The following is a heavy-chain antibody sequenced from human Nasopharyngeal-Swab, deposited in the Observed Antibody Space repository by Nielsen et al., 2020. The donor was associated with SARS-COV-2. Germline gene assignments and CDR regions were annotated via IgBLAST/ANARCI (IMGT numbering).Heavy chain of an antibody. Sequence: GESLKISCAASGFTFSSYAMNWVRQGPGKGLEWVSEISGSGGTTYYADSVKGRFTISRDNSKNTLHLQMNSLRTEDTAVYYCARVDSASHRQIRYYNYYYMDVWGKGTTVTVSS. CDR3: ARVDSASHRQIRYYNYYYMDV. J-gene: IGHJ6*03. CDR1: GFTFSSYA. V-gene: IGHV3-23*01. CDR2: ISGSGGTT. D-gene: IGHD1-26*01.